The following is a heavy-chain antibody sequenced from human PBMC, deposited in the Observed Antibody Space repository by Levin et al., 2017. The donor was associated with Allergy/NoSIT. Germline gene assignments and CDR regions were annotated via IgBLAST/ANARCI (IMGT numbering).Heavy chain of an antibody. CDR1: GDSISSGTYY. Sequence: SETLSLTCTVSGDSISSGTYYWSWIRQPAGKGLEWIGRVYSSGSTDYNSSPRSRVTISVDTSKNQFALTLTSVTATDTAVYYCARAHYYGLTHFWGQGTLVTVSS. V-gene: IGHV4-61*02. CDR3: ARAHYYGLTHF. J-gene: IGHJ4*02. CDR2: VYSSGST. D-gene: IGHD3-10*01.